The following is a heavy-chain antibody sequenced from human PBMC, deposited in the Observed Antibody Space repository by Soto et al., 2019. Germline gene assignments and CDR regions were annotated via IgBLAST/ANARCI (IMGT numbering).Heavy chain of an antibody. CDR2: ISSSSYI. Sequence: GGSLRLSCAASGFTFSSYSMNWVRQAPGKGLEWVSSISSSSYIYYADSVKGRFTISRDNAKNSLYLQMNSLRAEDTAVYYCARDEYSSSSNWFDPWGQGTLVTVSS. CDR3: ARDEYSSSSNWFDP. V-gene: IGHV3-21*01. D-gene: IGHD6-13*01. J-gene: IGHJ5*02. CDR1: GFTFSSYS.